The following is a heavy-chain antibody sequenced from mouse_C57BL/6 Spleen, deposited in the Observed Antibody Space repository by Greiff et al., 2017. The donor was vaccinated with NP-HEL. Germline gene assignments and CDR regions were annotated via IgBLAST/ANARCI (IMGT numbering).Heavy chain of an antibody. D-gene: IGHD1-1*01. J-gene: IGHJ1*03. CDR2: ISSGGSYT. CDR3: ARQGGYYGSSYGYFDV. V-gene: IGHV5-6*02. CDR1: GFTFSSYG. Sequence: DVMLVESGGDLVKPGGSLKLSCAASGFTFSSYGMSWVRQTPDKRLEWVATISSGGSYTYYPDSVKGRFTISRDNAKNTLYLQMSSLKSEDTAMYYCARQGGYYGSSYGYFDVWGTGTTVTVSS.